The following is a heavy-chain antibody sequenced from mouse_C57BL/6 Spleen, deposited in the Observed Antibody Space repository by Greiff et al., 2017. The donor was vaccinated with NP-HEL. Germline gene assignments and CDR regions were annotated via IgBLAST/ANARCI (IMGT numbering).Heavy chain of an antibody. CDR3: ARGGWLLPFAY. D-gene: IGHD2-3*01. CDR1: GYTFTSYW. V-gene: IGHV1-50*01. Sequence: QVHVKQPGAELVKPGASVKLSCKASGYTFTSYWMQWVKQRPGQGLEWIGEIDPSDSYTNYNQKFKGKATLTVDTSSSTAYMQLSSLTSEDSAVYYCARGGWLLPFAYWGQGTLVTVSA. J-gene: IGHJ3*01. CDR2: IDPSDSYT.